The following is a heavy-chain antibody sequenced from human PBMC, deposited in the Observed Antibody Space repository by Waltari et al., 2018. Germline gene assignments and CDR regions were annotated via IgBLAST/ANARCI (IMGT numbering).Heavy chain of an antibody. D-gene: IGHD3-10*01. Sequence: QVQLQESGSGLVKPSETLSLTCTVSGGSISSYYWSWLRQPPGKGLEWIGYIYYSGSTNYNPSLKSRITISVDTSKNQFSLKLSSVTAADTAVYYCARDSPDDYGSGSYYDYWGQGTLVTVSS. CDR1: GGSISSYY. J-gene: IGHJ4*02. V-gene: IGHV4-59*01. CDR2: IYYSGST. CDR3: ARDSPDDYGSGSYYDY.